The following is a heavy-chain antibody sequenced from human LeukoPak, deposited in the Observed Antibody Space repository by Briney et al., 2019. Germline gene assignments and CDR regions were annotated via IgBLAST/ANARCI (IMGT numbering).Heavy chain of an antibody. CDR1: GGSISSYY. CDR2: IYYSGST. D-gene: IGHD3-22*01. Sequence: SETLSLTCTVSGGSISSYYWSWIRQPPGKGLEWIGYIYYSGSTNYNPPLKSRVTMSVDTSKNQFSLKLSSVTAADTAVYYCARDRYYYDSSGYRLFDYWGQGTLVTVSS. J-gene: IGHJ4*02. V-gene: IGHV4-59*12. CDR3: ARDRYYYDSSGYRLFDY.